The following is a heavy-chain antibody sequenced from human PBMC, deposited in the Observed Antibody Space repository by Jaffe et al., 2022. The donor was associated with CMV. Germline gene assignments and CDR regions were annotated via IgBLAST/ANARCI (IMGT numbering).Heavy chain of an antibody. V-gene: IGHV3-7*01. D-gene: IGHD6-13*01. J-gene: IGHJ6*02. CDR3: ARDRRYSSSGHYYYYGMDV. CDR1: GFTFSSYW. CDR2: IKQDGSEK. Sequence: EVQLVESGGGLVQPGGSLRLSCAASGFTFSSYWMSWVRQAPGKGLEWVANIKQDGSEKYYVDSVKGRFTISRDNAKNSLYLQMNSLRAEDTAVYYCARDRRYSSSGHYYYYGMDVWGQGTTVTVSS.